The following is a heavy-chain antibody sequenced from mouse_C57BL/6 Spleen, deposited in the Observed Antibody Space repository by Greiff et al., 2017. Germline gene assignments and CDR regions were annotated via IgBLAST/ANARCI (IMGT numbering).Heavy chain of an antibody. V-gene: IGHV1-69*01. CDR3: ARSDVYYYGSDY. CDR2: IDPSDSYT. D-gene: IGHD1-1*01. CDR1: GYTFTSYW. J-gene: IGHJ2*01. Sequence: QVQLQQSGAELVMPGASVKLSCKASGYTFTSYWMHWVKQSPGQGLEWIGEIDPSDSYTNYNQKFKGKSTLTVDKSSSTAYMQLSSLTSEDSAVYYCARSDVYYYGSDYWGQVTTLTVSS.